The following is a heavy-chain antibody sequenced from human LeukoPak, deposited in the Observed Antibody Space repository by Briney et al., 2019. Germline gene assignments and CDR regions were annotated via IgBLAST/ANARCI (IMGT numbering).Heavy chain of an antibody. CDR1: GFSFSSYW. J-gene: IGHJ4*02. CDR2: ITQDGSEK. CDR3: ALGWDYFDY. D-gene: IGHD3-16*01. V-gene: IGHV3-7*01. Sequence: AETLRLSCAASGFSFSSYWMSWVRQPPGKGLEWVANITQDGSEKTYVDTVKGRFTISRDNAKNSLCLQLNSLRAAATAAYYCALGWDYFDYSGQGTLVSVSS.